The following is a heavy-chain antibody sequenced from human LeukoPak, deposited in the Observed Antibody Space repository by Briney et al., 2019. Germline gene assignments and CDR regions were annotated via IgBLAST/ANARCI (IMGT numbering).Heavy chain of an antibody. Sequence: SETLSLTCTVSGGSISSGGYYWSWIRQHPGKGLEWIGYIYYSGSTYYNPSLKSRVTISVDTSKNQFSLKLSSVTAADTAVYYCARGGGLLKPQYYLDYWGQGTLVTVSS. J-gene: IGHJ4*02. CDR3: ARGGGLLKPQYYLDY. CDR2: IYYSGST. D-gene: IGHD3-10*01. V-gene: IGHV4-31*03. CDR1: GGSISSGGYY.